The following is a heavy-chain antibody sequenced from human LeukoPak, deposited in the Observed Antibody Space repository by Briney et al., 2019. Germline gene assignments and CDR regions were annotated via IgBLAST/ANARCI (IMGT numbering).Heavy chain of an antibody. CDR3: AKAYSNQGWGFDI. J-gene: IGHJ3*02. D-gene: IGHD1-26*01. CDR1: GFTVVDYA. Sequence: HPGRSLRLSCSASGFTVVDYAMHWVRQAPGDGMGWVLAISWNSGSIGYADSVKGRFTISRDNAKNSLYLQMNSLRAEDTALYYCAKAYSNQGWGFDIWGQGTMVTVSS. V-gene: IGHV3-9*01. CDR2: ISWNSGSI.